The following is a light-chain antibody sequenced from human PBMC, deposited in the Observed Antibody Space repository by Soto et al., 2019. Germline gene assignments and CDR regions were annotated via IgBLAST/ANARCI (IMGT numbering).Light chain of an antibody. CDR3: QKYDRAPLT. CDR2: GAS. J-gene: IGKJ3*01. V-gene: IGKV1-27*01. CDR1: QGISNY. Sequence: DIQMTQSPSSLSAYLGDRVTITCRASQGISNYLAWYQQKPGRLPKLLLFGASTLQSGVPARFSGSGSGTLFTLTITGLLPEDVATYYCQKYDRAPLTFGPGTKVDFK.